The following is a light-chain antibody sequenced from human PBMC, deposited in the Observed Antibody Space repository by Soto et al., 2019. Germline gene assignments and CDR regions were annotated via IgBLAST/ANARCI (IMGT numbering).Light chain of an antibody. Sequence: EIVLTQSPATLSVSPGDRVTLSCRASQSVAAALAWYQQKPGRAPRLLIYGASSRATGIPARFSGSGSGTQFTLTISSLQSEDFAVYYCQHYASWPLAFGGGTKVDI. J-gene: IGKJ4*01. CDR1: QSVAAA. CDR3: QHYASWPLA. CDR2: GAS. V-gene: IGKV3-15*01.